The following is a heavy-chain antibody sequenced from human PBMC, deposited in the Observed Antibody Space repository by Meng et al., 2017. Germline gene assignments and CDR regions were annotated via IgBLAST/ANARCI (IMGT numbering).Heavy chain of an antibody. CDR1: GCTFSNYA. CDR3: ARDWSNYYDSSGYEDAFDI. V-gene: IGHV1-69*06. D-gene: IGHD3-22*01. Sequence: SVKVSCKASGCTFSNYAISWVRQAPGQGLEWMGGIIPIFGTANYAQKFQGRVTITADKSTSTAYMELSSLRSEDTAVYYCARDWSNYYDSSGYEDAFDIWGQGTMVTVSS. J-gene: IGHJ3*02. CDR2: IIPIFGTA.